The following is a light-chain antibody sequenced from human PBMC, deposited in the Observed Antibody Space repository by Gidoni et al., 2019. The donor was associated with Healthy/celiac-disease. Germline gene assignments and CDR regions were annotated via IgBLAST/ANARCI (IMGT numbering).Light chain of an antibody. J-gene: IGLJ1*01. V-gene: IGLV1-44*01. Sequence: QPLLTQPPSASRPPGQRVTIPCSGSSPNIGSNTVNWYQHLPGTAAKLLIYSNKQRPSGVADRATGCKYGSSTTLAISGRQSGDEGDYYCAARDDSLNGLYVFGTGTKVTVL. CDR1: SPNIGSNT. CDR2: SNK. CDR3: AARDDSLNGLYV.